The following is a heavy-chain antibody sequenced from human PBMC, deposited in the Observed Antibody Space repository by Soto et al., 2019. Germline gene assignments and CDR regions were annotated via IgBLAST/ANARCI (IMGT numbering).Heavy chain of an antibody. CDR1: GVTCGGFS. V-gene: IGHV3-21*01. CDR2: ISSSSSYI. CDR3: ARDYDFWSGPYYYYMDV. J-gene: IGHJ6*03. D-gene: IGHD3-3*01. Sequence: QRLWSRVVGVTCGGFSGSCVRQTTGKGLEWVSSISSSSSYIYYADSVKGRFTISRDNAKNSLYLQMNSLRAEDTAVYYCARDYDFWSGPYYYYMDVWGKGTTVTVSS.